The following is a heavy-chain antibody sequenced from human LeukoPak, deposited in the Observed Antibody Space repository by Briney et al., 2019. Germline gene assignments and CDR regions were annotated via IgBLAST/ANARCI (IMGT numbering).Heavy chain of an antibody. CDR3: TKGGRWGLPYYFDY. Sequence: PGGSLRLSCAASGFTFSSYAMSWVRQAPGKGLEWVSDISWNSGTIDYADSVRGRFTISRDNAKNSLYLQMNSLRSEDTALYYCTKGGRWGLPYYFDYWGQGTLVTVSS. J-gene: IGHJ4*02. CDR2: ISWNSGTI. CDR1: GFTFSSYA. D-gene: IGHD1-26*01. V-gene: IGHV3-9*01.